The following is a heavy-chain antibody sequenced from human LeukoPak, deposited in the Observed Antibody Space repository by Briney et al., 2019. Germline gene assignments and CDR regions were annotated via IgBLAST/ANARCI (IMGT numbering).Heavy chain of an antibody. Sequence: PSETLSLTCTVSGGSISSYYWNWIRQPPGKGLEWIGYIYYSGSTNYNPSLKSRVTISVDTSKNQSSLKLSSVTAADTAVYYCARDGGGYCNSTSCYSIWGQGILVTVSS. J-gene: IGHJ4*02. D-gene: IGHD2-2*01. CDR1: GGSISSYY. V-gene: IGHV4-59*01. CDR2: IYYSGST. CDR3: ARDGGGYCNSTSCYSI.